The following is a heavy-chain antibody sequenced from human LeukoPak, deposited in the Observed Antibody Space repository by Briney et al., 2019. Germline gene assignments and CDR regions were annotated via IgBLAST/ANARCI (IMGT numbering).Heavy chain of an antibody. CDR2: IYTGGTT. Sequence: GGSLRLSCAASGLLVSSDHMTWVRQAPGQGLEWVSVIYTGGTTHYADSVEGRFTISRDESKNTLFLQMNSLTAEDTAVYYCARAGPPSGDSSAYYYYGMDVWGQGTTVTVSS. V-gene: IGHV3-53*01. J-gene: IGHJ6*02. D-gene: IGHD6-13*01. CDR1: GLLVSSDH. CDR3: ARAGPPSGDSSAYYYYGMDV.